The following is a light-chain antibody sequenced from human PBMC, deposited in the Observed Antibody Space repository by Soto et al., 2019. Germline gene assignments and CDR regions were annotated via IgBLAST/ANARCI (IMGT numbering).Light chain of an antibody. J-gene: IGLJ3*02. CDR2: SNN. V-gene: IGLV1-47*02. CDR3: AVWDDSLSGRV. CDR1: SSNIGSNY. Sequence: QSVLTQPPSASGTPGQRVTISCSGSSSNIGSNYVYWYQQLPGTAPKLLIYSNNQRPSGVPDRFSGSKSGTSASLAISGLRSEDEADYYCAVWDDSLSGRVFGGGNKVTVL.